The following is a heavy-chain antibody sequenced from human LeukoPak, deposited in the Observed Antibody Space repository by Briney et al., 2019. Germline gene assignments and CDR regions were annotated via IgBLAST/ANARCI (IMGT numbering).Heavy chain of an antibody. J-gene: IGHJ4*02. D-gene: IGHD3-9*01. CDR1: GFSFSRYG. V-gene: IGHV3-30*18. Sequence: PGRSLRLSCAASGFSFSRYGMHWVRQAPGKGLEWVTVISYDGNNKYYGDSVKGRFTISRDNSKNTLYLQMNSLSTEDTAVYYCAKWGPYDILTGHINWGQGTLVTVSS. CDR2: ISYDGNNK. CDR3: AKWGPYDILTGHIN.